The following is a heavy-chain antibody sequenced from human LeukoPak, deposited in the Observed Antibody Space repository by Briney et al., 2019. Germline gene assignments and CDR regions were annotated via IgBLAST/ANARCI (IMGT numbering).Heavy chain of an antibody. J-gene: IGHJ4*02. CDR1: GGSISSGGYY. CDR2: IYHSGST. Sequence: KASETLSLTCTVSGGSISSGGYYWGWIRQPPGKGLEWIGSIYHSGSTYYNPSLKSRVTISVDTSKNQFSLKLSSVTAADTAVYYCARIKIAVATKFDYWGQGTLVTVSS. CDR3: ARIKIAVATKFDY. V-gene: IGHV4-39*07. D-gene: IGHD6-19*01.